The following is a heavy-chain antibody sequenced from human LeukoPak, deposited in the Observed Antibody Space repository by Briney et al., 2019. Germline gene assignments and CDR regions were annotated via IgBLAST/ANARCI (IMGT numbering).Heavy chain of an antibody. CDR3: VRQKKSHGNFDY. Sequence: GGSLRLSCAASGFTFSDHAMHWVRHAPGKGLEWVSAVGIAADTFYPGSAKGRFTISRENAKNSLYLQMNSLRVEDTAVYYCVRQKKSHGNFDYWGQGTLVTVSS. V-gene: IGHV3-13*01. CDR1: GFTFSDHA. J-gene: IGHJ4*02. D-gene: IGHD1-26*01. CDR2: VGIAADT.